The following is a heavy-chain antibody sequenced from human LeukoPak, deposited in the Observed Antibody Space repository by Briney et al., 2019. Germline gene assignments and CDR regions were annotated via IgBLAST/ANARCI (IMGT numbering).Heavy chain of an antibody. CDR1: GYTFTIYG. J-gene: IGHJ4*02. V-gene: IGHV1-18*01. Sequence: ASVKVSCKASGYTFTIYGISWVRQAPGQGLEWMGWISAYNGNTNYAQKLQGRVTMTTDTSTSTAYMELRSLRSDDTAVYYCARGPSTGYELLWFGELHFDYWGQGTLVTVSS. CDR3: ARGPSTGYELLWFGELHFDY. CDR2: ISAYNGNT. D-gene: IGHD3-10*01.